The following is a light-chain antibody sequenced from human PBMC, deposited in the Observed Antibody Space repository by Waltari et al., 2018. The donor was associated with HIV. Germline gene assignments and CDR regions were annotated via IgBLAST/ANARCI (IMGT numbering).Light chain of an antibody. J-gene: IGLJ3*02. CDR3: QSYDSSLSGWV. CDR1: SSNIGSGYD. V-gene: IGLV1-40*01. CDR2: ANS. Sequence: QSVLTQPPSVSGAPGQRVTISCSGSSSNIGSGYDVHWYQQLPGTAPKLLIYANSNRPSGVPDRFSGSKSGTSASLAITGLQAEGEADYYCQSYDSSLSGWVFGGGTKLTVL.